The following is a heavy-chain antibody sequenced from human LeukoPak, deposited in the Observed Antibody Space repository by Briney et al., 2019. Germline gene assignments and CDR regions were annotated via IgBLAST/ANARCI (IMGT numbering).Heavy chain of an antibody. CDR3: ASGVIIATAGSLDY. CDR1: GFTFSSYS. J-gene: IGHJ4*02. CDR2: IGTSSSYK. D-gene: IGHD6-13*01. Sequence: GGSLRLSCAASGFTFSSYSMNWVRQAPGKGLEWVSSIGTSSSYKNYVDSVRGRFTISRDNAKNSLYLQMNSLRAEDTAVYYCASGVIIATAGSLDYWGQGTLVTVSS. V-gene: IGHV3-21*01.